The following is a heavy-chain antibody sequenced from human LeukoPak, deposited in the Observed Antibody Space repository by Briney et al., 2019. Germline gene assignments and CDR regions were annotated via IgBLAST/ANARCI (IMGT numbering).Heavy chain of an antibody. J-gene: IGHJ4*02. D-gene: IGHD3-10*01. V-gene: IGHV1-18*01. Sequence: ASVKVSCKASGYTFSSYGISWVRQAPGQGLERMGWISTHNGNTNYAQKVQGRVTMTTDTSTSTAYMELRSLRSDDTALYYCAREETYGSGSPPDYWGQGTLVTVSS. CDR3: AREETYGSGSPPDY. CDR1: GYTFSSYG. CDR2: ISTHNGNT.